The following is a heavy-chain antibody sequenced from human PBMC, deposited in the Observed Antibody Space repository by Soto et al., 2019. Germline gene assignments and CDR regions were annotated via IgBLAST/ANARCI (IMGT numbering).Heavy chain of an antibody. CDR2: IVGGGAQT. V-gene: IGHV3-23*01. CDR3: AREQYCSGGSCYWNN. J-gene: IGHJ4*02. Sequence: GGSQRLSCVASGFTFTNYAMSWVRQAPGKGLEWVSGIVGGGAQTFYADSVKGRFTISRDNSKNTLYVQMNSLRAEDTAVYYCAREQYCSGGSCYWNNWGKGTLVTVYS. CDR1: GFTFTNYA. D-gene: IGHD2-15*01.